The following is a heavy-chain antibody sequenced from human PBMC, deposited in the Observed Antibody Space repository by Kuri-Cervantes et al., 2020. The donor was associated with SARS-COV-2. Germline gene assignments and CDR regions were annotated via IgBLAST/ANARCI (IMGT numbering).Heavy chain of an antibody. CDR3: ARDYHDFWSGYYPFEY. CDR2: IKQDGSER. V-gene: IGHV3-7*05. J-gene: IGHJ4*02. D-gene: IGHD3-3*01. Sequence: GVSLKISCAASGFTLSNYWMSWVRQAPGKGLEWVANIKQDGSERYYVDSVKGRFTISRDNAKNSLYLQMNSLRAEDSAVYYSARDYHDFWSGYYPFEYWGQGTLVTV. CDR1: GFTLSNYW.